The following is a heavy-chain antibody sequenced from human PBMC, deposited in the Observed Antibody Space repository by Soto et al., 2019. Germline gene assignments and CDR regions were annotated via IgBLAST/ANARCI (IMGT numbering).Heavy chain of an antibody. D-gene: IGHD3-22*01. J-gene: IGHJ5*02. CDR2: ISGSGGST. V-gene: IGHV3-23*01. CDR3: AKDKGHYYDSSGYSPFVWFDP. Sequence: RLSCAASGFTFSSYAMSWVRQAPGKGLEWVSAISGSGGSTYYADSVKGRFTISRDNSKNTLYLQMNSLRAEDTAVYYCAKDKGHYYDSSGYSPFVWFDPWGQGTLVTVSS. CDR1: GFTFSSYA.